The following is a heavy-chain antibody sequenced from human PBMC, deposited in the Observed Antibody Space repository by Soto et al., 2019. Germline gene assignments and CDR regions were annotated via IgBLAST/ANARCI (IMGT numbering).Heavy chain of an antibody. CDR2: IYYIGST. Sequence: SETLSLTCTVSGGSISSSSYYWGWIRKPPGKGLEGIGGIYYIGSTYYNPSLKSRVTISVDTSKNQFSLKLSSVTAADTAVYYCARLNERSYYYMDVWGKGTTVTVSS. V-gene: IGHV4-39*01. CDR3: ARLNERSYYYMDV. CDR1: GGSISSSSYY. D-gene: IGHD2-8*01. J-gene: IGHJ6*03.